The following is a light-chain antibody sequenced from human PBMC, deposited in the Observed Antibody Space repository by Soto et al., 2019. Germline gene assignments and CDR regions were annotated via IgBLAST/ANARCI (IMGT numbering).Light chain of an antibody. CDR1: ESISNSY. Sequence: EIVLTQSPGTLSLSPGEGATLSCRATESISNSYLAWYQQRPGQAPRLLIYGASTRATGIPDRFSGSGSGTDFTLSISALEPEDFAAYYCQHCGYSPLVTFGPGTKVYFK. CDR2: GAS. CDR3: QHCGYSPLVT. V-gene: IGKV3-20*01. J-gene: IGKJ3*01.